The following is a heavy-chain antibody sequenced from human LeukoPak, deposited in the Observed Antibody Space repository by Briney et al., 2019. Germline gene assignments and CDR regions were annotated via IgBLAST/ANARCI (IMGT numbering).Heavy chain of an antibody. V-gene: IGHV3-23*01. J-gene: IGHJ4*02. CDR2: ISGSGGST. D-gene: IGHD2-8*01. CDR1: GFTFSSYA. CDR3: ATRDKMVYAIRSFDY. Sequence: HPGGSLRLSCAASGFTFSSYAMSWVRQATGKGLEWVSAISGSGGSTYYADSVKGRFTISRDNSKNTLYLQMNSLRAEDTAVYYCATRDKMVYAIRSFDYWGQGTLVTVSS.